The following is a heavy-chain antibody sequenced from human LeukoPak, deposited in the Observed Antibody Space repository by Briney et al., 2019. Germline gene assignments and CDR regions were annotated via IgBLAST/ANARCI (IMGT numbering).Heavy chain of an antibody. CDR1: GFTFDDYA. Sequence: GGSLRLSCAASGFTFDDYAMHWVRQAPGKGLEWVSGISWNSGNIGYADSVKGRFTISRDNSKNTLYLQMNSLRAEDTAVYYCAKATANYYGSGSYYGTADYWGQGTLVTVSS. J-gene: IGHJ4*02. CDR2: ISWNSGNI. V-gene: IGHV3-9*01. D-gene: IGHD3-10*01. CDR3: AKATANYYGSGSYYGTADY.